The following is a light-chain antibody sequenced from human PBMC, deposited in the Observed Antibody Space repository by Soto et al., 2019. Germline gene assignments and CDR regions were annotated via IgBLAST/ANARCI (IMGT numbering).Light chain of an antibody. J-gene: IGKJ1*01. V-gene: IGKV3-20*01. CDR2: GAS. CDR3: QQYSIWRT. Sequence: EIVLTQSPGTLSLSPGERATLSCRASQSVSNNYLAWYQQKPGQAPRLLIYGASNRATGIPDRFSGSGSGTDFTLTISSLQSEEFAVDYCQQYSIWRTFGQGTKVDIK. CDR1: QSVSNNY.